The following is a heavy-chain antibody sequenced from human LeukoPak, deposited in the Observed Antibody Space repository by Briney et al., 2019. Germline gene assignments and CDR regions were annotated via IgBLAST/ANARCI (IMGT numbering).Heavy chain of an antibody. CDR2: IIPIFGTA. CDR3: ARVRIESWEFRD. V-gene: IGHV1-69*05. CDR1: RGTFTSYA. Sequence: SVKVSCKASRGTFTSYAISWVRQAPGQGLEWMGRIIPIFGTANYAQKFQGRVTITTDESTSTAYMELSSLRSEDTAVYYCARVRIESWEFRDWGQGTLVTVSS. D-gene: IGHD1-26*01. J-gene: IGHJ1*01.